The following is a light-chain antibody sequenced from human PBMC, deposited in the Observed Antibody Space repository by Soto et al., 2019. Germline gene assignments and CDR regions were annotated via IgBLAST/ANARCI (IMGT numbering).Light chain of an antibody. Sequence: EIVLTQSPGTLSLSPRERATLSCRASQSVSGRYLAWYQQKPGQAPRLLIYGASSRAPGIPDRFSGSGSGTDLTLTISRLEPEDFAVYYCQQYIGSPRTFGQGTKVEIK. J-gene: IGKJ1*01. CDR2: GAS. V-gene: IGKV3-20*01. CDR3: QQYIGSPRT. CDR1: QSVSGRY.